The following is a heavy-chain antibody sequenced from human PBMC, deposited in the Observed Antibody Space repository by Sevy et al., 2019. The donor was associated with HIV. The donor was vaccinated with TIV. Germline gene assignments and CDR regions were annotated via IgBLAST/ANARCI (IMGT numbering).Heavy chain of an antibody. CDR2: ISSNSDTI. V-gene: IGHV3-11*01. CDR1: GLTLSDYY. CDR3: TRDHVKDGDLGDYYYYAMDV. Sequence: GGSLRLSCAASGLTLSDYYMSWIRQAPGKGLQWISDISSNSDTIYYADSVKGRFTISRDNAKNSLYLQMSSLRAEDTAVYYCTRDHVKDGDLGDYYYYAMDVWGQWTTVTVSS. D-gene: IGHD4-17*01. J-gene: IGHJ6*02.